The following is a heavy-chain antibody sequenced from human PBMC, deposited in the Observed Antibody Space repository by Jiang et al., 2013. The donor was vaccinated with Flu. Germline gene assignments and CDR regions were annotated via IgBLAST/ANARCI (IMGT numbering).Heavy chain of an antibody. J-gene: IGHJ3*02. CDR3: ARASTQYDAFDI. CDR2: IIPIFHTP. Sequence: GAEVKKPGSSVKVSCKASGGTFNNYAISWVRQAPGQGLQWMGGIIPIFHTPYYAQNFQGRVTITADESTSTVYMELSSLRSDDTAVYFCARASTQYDAFDIWGQGTMVTVSS. CDR1: GGTFNNYA. V-gene: IGHV1-69*01.